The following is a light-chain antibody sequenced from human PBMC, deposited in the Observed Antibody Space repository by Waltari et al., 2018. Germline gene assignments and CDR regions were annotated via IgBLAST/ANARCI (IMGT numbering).Light chain of an antibody. J-gene: IGKJ2*01. CDR1: QSLGIN. CDR3: QQYNNWPLYT. CDR2: GAS. Sequence: ETVMTQSPATLSVSPGGRATLSCRASQSLGINLAWYQQKPGQAPRLLIYGASSRAPGVPARFSGSGSGTDFTLTISSLQSEDFVVYYCQQYNNWPLYTFGQGTKLEI. V-gene: IGKV3-15*01.